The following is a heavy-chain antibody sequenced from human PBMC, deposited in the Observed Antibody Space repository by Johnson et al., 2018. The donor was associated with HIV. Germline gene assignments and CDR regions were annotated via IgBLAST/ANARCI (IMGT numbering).Heavy chain of an antibody. D-gene: IGHD6-13*01. CDR2: ISYDGSNK. V-gene: IGHV3-30-3*01. Sequence: QVQLVESGGGVVQPGRSLRLSCAASGFTFSSYAMHWVRQAPGKGLEWVAVISYDGSNKYYADSVKGRFTISRDNSKNTLYLQMFSLRAEDTALYYCARGGAYSSSWFDAFDISGQ. CDR3: ARGGAYSSSWFDAFDI. J-gene: IGHJ3*02. CDR1: GFTFSSYA.